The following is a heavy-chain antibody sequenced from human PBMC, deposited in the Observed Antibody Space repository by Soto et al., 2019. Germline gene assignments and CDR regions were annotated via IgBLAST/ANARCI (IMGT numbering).Heavy chain of an antibody. CDR2: IYYSGST. Sequence: SQTLSLTCTVSGVSISSGGYYWSWIRQHPGKGLEWIGYIYYSGSTYYNPSLKSRVTISVDTSKNQFSLKLSSVTAADTAVYYCARSYSSSWYYFDYWGQGTLVTVSS. D-gene: IGHD6-13*01. J-gene: IGHJ4*02. CDR3: ARSYSSSWYYFDY. V-gene: IGHV4-31*02. CDR1: GVSISSGGYY.